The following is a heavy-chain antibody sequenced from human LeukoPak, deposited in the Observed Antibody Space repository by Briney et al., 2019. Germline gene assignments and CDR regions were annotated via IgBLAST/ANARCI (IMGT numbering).Heavy chain of an antibody. Sequence: SETLSLTCTVSGGSISSYYWSWIRQPPGKGLEWIGYIYYSGSTNYNPSLKSRVTISVDTSKNQFSLKLSSVTAADTAVYYCARLGYYDSSGYYSGFDYWGQGTLVTVSS. CDR2: IYYSGST. J-gene: IGHJ4*02. CDR3: ARLGYYDSSGYYSGFDY. D-gene: IGHD3-22*01. CDR1: GGSISSYY. V-gene: IGHV4-59*08.